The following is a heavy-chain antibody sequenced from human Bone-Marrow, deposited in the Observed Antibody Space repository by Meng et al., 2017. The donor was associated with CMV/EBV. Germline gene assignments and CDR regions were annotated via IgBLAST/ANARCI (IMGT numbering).Heavy chain of an antibody. D-gene: IGHD6-6*01. CDR1: GFTFSSYG. J-gene: IGHJ6*02. CDR2: IWYDGSNK. Sequence: GGSLRLSCAASGFTFSSYGMHWVRQAPGKGLEWVAVIWYDGSNKYYADSVKGRFTISRDNSKNTLYLQMNSLRAEDTAVYYCAKEGASSSSRGYYYNGMDVWGQGTTVTVSS. V-gene: IGHV3-33*06. CDR3: AKEGASSSSRGYYYNGMDV.